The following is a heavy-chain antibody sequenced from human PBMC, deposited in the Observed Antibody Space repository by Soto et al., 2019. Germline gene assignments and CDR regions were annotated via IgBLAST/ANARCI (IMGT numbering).Heavy chain of an antibody. CDR2: IYSGGST. D-gene: IGHD6-13*01. CDR1: GFTVSSNH. J-gene: IGHJ4*02. V-gene: IGHV3-66*01. Sequence: GGSLRLSCAASGFTVSSNHMSWVRQAPGKGLEWVSVIYSGGSTNYADSAKGRFTISRDNSKNPLYLQMNSLRAEDTAGYYCASWYHIDYWGQGTLVTVSS. CDR3: ASWYHIDY.